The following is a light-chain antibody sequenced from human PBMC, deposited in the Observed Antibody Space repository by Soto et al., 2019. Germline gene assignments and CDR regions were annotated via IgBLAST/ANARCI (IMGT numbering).Light chain of an antibody. V-gene: IGKV1-39*01. CDR3: QESYSTPT. Sequence: DIQMTQSPSSLSASLGDRVTITCRASENIDNYLNWYQHKPGKAPKLLIYATSTLQSGVPARFSGSGSGTEFTLTISSLQAEDFATYFCQESYSTPTFGQGTRLEIK. CDR2: ATS. J-gene: IGKJ5*01. CDR1: ENIDNY.